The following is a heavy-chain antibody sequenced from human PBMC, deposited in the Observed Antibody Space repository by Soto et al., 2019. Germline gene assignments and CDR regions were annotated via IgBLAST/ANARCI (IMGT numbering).Heavy chain of an antibody. CDR2: ISAYNGNT. J-gene: IGHJ4*02. CDR3: ARAPIFGGYYYDSSGYYPCYFDY. Sequence: GASVKVSCKASGYTFTSYGISWVRQAPGQGLEWMGWISAYNGNTNYAQKLQGRVTMTTDTSTSTAYMELRSLRSDDTAVYYCARAPIFGGYYYDSSGYYPCYFDYWGQGTLVTVSS. CDR1: GYTFTSYG. D-gene: IGHD3-22*01. V-gene: IGHV1-18*04.